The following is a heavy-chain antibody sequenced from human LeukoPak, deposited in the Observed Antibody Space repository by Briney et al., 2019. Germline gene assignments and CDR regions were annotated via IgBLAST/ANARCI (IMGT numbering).Heavy chain of an antibody. J-gene: IGHJ6*03. Sequence: GGSLRLSCAASGFTFSSYGMRWVRQAPGKGLEWVAVIWYDGSNKYYADSVKGRFTISRDNSKNTLYLQMNSLRAEDTAVYYCAKARRNYYYYMDVWGKGTTVTVSS. V-gene: IGHV3-33*06. CDR2: IWYDGSNK. CDR3: AKARRNYYYYMDV. CDR1: GFTFSSYG.